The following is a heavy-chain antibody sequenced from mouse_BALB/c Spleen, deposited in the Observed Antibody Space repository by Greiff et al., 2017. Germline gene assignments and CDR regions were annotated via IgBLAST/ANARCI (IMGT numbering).Heavy chain of an antibody. J-gene: IGHJ2*01. CDR2: INPSTGYT. V-gene: IGHV1-7*01. CDR3: ARGGGSLYFDY. Sequence: VQLQQSGAELAKPGASVKMSCKASGYTFTSYWMHWVKQRPGQGLEWIGYINPSTGYTEYNQKFKDKATLTADKSSSTAYMQLSSLTSEDSAVYYGARGGGSLYFDYWGQGTTLTVSS. CDR1: GYTFTSYW.